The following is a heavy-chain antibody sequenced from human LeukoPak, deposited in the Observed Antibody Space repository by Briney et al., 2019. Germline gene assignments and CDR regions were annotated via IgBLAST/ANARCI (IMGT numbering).Heavy chain of an antibody. J-gene: IGHJ5*02. V-gene: IGHV4-39*07. CDR1: GGSISSSGSY. CDR2: VYYSGNT. Sequence: SETLSLTCTVSGGSISSSGSYWGWIRQPPGKGLERIGSVYYSGNTYNPSHKRLVTISVDTSKNQFSLNLTSVSAADTAIYYCARVMAARREDLNWFDPWGQGTLVTVSS. CDR3: ARVMAARREDLNWFDP. D-gene: IGHD6-6*01.